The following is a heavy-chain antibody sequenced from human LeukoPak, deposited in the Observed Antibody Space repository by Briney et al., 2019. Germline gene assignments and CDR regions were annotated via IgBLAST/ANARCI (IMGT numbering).Heavy chain of an antibody. D-gene: IGHD6-19*01. J-gene: IGHJ4*02. CDR1: GFTFYDYA. V-gene: IGHV3-9*01. CDR3: TKDTDSSIDY. CDR2: ISWNSGSI. Sequence: GRSLRLSCAASGFTFYDYAMHWVRHAPGKGLEWVSGISWNSGSIGYADSVKGRFTISRDNAKNSLYLQMNSLRAEDTALYYCTKDTDSSIDYWGQGTLVTVSS.